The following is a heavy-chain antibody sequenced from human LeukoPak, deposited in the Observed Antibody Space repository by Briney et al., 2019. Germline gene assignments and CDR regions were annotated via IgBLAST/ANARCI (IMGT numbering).Heavy chain of an antibody. CDR3: ANLRTYYYGMDV. CDR2: IYYSGST. V-gene: IGHV4-30-4*01. Sequence: SETLSLTCTVSGGSISSGDYYWSWIRQPPGQGLEWIGYIYYSGSTYYNPSLKSRVTISVDTSKNQFSLKLSSVTAADTAVYYCANLRTYYYGMDVWGQGTTVTVSS. J-gene: IGHJ6*02. CDR1: GGSISSGDYY. D-gene: IGHD1-14*01.